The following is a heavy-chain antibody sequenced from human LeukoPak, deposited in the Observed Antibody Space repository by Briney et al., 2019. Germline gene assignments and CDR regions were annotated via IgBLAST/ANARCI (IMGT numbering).Heavy chain of an antibody. CDR2: ISGSGGST. D-gene: IGHD3-3*01. J-gene: IGHJ5*02. V-gene: IGHV3-23*01. CDR3: AKDLARNYDFWSGSWFDP. CDR1: GFTFSSYA. Sequence: GGSLRLSCAASGFTFSSYAMSWVRQAPGKGLGWVSAISGSGGSTYYADSVKGRFTISRDNSKNTLYLQMNSLRAEDTAVYYCAKDLARNYDFWSGSWFDPWGQGTLVTVSS.